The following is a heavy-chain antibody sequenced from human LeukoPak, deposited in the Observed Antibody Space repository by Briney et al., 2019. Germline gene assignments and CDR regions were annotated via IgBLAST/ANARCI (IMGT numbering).Heavy chain of an antibody. V-gene: IGHV4-38-2*02. Sequence: SSETLSLTCTVSGCSITSDYYWGWIRQSPARGLEWLGSISHSGNTYYDPSFKSRVTISRDTSKNQFSLKLNSVTAADTALYYCAGISTGSCFRHWGQGTVVTVSS. CDR1: GCSITSDYY. CDR3: AGISTGSCFRH. CDR2: ISHSGNT. D-gene: IGHD4-17*01. J-gene: IGHJ1*01.